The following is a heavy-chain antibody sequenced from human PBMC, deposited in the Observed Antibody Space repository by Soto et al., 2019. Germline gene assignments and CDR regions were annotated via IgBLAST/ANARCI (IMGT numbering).Heavy chain of an antibody. CDR1: GGSISSSSYY. CDR3: ARHQSHSSSYVDP. Sequence: PSETLSLTCAVSGGSISSSSYYWGWIRQPPGKGLEWIGSFYYSGSTYYNPSLKSRVTISVDTSKNQFSLKLSSVTAADTAVYYCARHQSHSSSYVDPWGQGTLVTVSS. J-gene: IGHJ5*02. D-gene: IGHD6-13*01. V-gene: IGHV4-39*01. CDR2: FYYSGST.